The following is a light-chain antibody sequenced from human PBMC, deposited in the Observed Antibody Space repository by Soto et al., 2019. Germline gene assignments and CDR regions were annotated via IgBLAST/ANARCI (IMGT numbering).Light chain of an antibody. J-gene: IGKJ4*01. Sequence: EVVLTQSPGNLSLSPGERATISCRASQAVSSIFLAWYQQKAGQAPRLFIYGASSRATGLPDWFSGSGVWTYFTLTVSRLEPEDVALYYCQQHGTSPIFGGGTKVEIK. CDR1: QAVSSIF. CDR2: GAS. V-gene: IGKV3-20*01. CDR3: QQHGTSPI.